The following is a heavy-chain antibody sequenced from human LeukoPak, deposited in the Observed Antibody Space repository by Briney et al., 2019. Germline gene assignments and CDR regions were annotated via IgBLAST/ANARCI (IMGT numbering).Heavy chain of an antibody. V-gene: IGHV1-3*01. CDR1: GYTFTSYA. CDR2: INAGNGNT. J-gene: IGHJ6*02. Sequence: ASVKVSCKASGYTFTSYAMHWVRQAPGQRLEWMGWINAGNGNTKYSQKFQGRVTITRDTSASTAYMELSSLRSEDTAVYYCAREVGAHYYYYGMDVWGQGTTVTVSS. CDR3: AREVGAHYYYYGMDV. D-gene: IGHD1-26*01.